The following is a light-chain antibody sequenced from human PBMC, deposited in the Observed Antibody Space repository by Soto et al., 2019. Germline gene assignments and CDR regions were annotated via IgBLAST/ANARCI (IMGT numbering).Light chain of an antibody. CDR2: EVS. CDR1: SSDVGGYNY. V-gene: IGLV2-14*01. J-gene: IGLJ3*02. CDR3: SSSTSSSTWV. Sequence: QSVLTQPASVSGSPGQSITISCTGTSSDVGGYNYVSWYQQHPGKAPKLMIYEVSNRPSGVSNRFSGSKSGNTASLTISGLQDEDEADYYCSSSTSSSTWVFGGGTKLTVL.